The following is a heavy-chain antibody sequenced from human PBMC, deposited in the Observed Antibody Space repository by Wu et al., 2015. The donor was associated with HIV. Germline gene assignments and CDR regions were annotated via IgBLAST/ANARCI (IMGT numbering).Heavy chain of an antibody. Sequence: QVQLLQSGAEVKKPGASVMVSCKASGYTFIDYYIYWVRQAPGQGPEWMGWINTNRGGTKYAQKFQGRVTMTTDTSITTAYMDIHGLTSDDTAVYFCARDRGDHFYYYAMDTWGRGTTVSVSS. CDR3: ARDRGDHFYYYAMDT. J-gene: IGHJ6*02. CDR2: INTNRGGT. CDR1: GYTFIDYY. V-gene: IGHV1-2*02. D-gene: IGHD3-10*01.